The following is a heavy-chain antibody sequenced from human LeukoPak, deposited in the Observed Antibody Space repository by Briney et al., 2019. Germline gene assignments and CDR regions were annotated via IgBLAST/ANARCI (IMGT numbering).Heavy chain of an antibody. CDR3: ATDRCSSTSCYDAFDI. Sequence: SETLSHTCTVSGGSISSYYWSWIREPPGKGLEWIGYIYYSRSTNYNPSLKSRVTISVDTSKNQFSLKLSSVTAADTAVYYCATDRCSSTSCYDAFDIWGQGTMVAVSS. CDR2: IYYSRST. D-gene: IGHD2-2*01. V-gene: IGHV4-59*01. J-gene: IGHJ3*02. CDR1: GGSISSYY.